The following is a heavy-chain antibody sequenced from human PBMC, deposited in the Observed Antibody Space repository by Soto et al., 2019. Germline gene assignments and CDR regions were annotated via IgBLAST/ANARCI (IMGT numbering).Heavy chain of an antibody. Sequence: GGSLRLSCAASGFTFSSYAMSWVRQAPGKGLEWVSAISGSGGRTYYADSVKGRFTISRDNSKNTLYLQMNSLRAEDTAVYYCAKLKGAVPYNKYYFDYWGQGTLVTVSS. CDR2: ISGSGGRT. CDR3: AKLKGAVPYNKYYFDY. J-gene: IGHJ4*02. D-gene: IGHD4-4*01. CDR1: GFTFSSYA. V-gene: IGHV3-23*01.